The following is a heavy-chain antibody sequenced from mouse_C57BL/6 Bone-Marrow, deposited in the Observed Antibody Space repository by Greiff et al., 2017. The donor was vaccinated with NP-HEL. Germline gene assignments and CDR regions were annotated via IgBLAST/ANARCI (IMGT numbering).Heavy chain of an antibody. J-gene: IGHJ4*01. Sequence: DVMLVESGGDLVKPGGSLKLSCAASGFTFSSYGMSWVRQTPDKRLEWVATISSGGSYTYYPDSVKGRFTISRDNAKNTLYLQMSSLKSEDTAMYYCARKGSSYFYYAMDYWGQGTSVTVSS. CDR2: ISSGGSYT. V-gene: IGHV5-6*02. CDR1: GFTFSSYG. D-gene: IGHD1-1*01. CDR3: ARKGSSYFYYAMDY.